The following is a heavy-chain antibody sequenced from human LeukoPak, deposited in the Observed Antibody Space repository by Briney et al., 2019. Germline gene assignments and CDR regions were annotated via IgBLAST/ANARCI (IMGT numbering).Heavy chain of an antibody. CDR1: GGSISSSYYY. Sequence: PSETLSLTCTVSGGSISSSYYYWGWIRQPPGKGLEWIGSIYYSGSTYYNPSLKSRVTISVDTSKNQFSLKLSSVTAADTAVYYCARGPPRGYVKKELDYWGQGTLVTVSS. CDR2: IYYSGST. CDR3: ARGPPRGYVKKELDY. J-gene: IGHJ4*02. D-gene: IGHD6-13*01. V-gene: IGHV4-39*07.